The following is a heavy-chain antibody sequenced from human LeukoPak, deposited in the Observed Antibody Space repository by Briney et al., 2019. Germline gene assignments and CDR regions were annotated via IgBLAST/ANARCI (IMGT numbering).Heavy chain of an antibody. J-gene: IGHJ5*02. Sequence: SVKVSCKASGYTFTSYYMHWVRQAPGQGLEWMGGIIPIFGTANYAQKFQGRVTITTDESTSTAYMELSSLRSEDTAVYYCARDNGYWFDPWGQGTLVTVSS. D-gene: IGHD2-8*01. CDR2: IIPIFGTA. V-gene: IGHV1-69*05. CDR1: GYTFTSYY. CDR3: ARDNGYWFDP.